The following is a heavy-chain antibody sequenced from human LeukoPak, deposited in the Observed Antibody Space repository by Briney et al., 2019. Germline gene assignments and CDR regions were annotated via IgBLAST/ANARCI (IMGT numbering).Heavy chain of an antibody. D-gene: IGHD3-22*01. CDR1: GGSISSYY. J-gene: IGHJ3*02. CDR3: AGYYDYYDSSGYYFDI. CDR2: IYYSGST. Sequence: SETLSLTCTVSGGSISSYYWSWIRQPPGKGLEWIGYIYYSGSTNYNPSLQSRVTISVDNSNNQCYLKLSSVTAADTAVYYCAGYYDYYDSSGYYFDIWGQGTMVTVSS. V-gene: IGHV4-59*01.